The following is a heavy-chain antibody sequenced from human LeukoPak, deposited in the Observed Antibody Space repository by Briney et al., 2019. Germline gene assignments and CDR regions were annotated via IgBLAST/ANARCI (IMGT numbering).Heavy chain of an antibody. CDR2: INTDGRST. J-gene: IGHJ4*02. D-gene: IGHD6-13*01. CDR3: ARPSAAGPYFDY. CDR1: GFTFSSYW. Sequence: GGSLRLSCAASGFTFSSYWMHWVRQAPGKGLVWVSHINTDGRSTDHADSVKGRFTISRDNAKNTLYLQMNSLRAEDTAVCYCARPSAAGPYFDYWGQGTLVTVSS. V-gene: IGHV3-74*01.